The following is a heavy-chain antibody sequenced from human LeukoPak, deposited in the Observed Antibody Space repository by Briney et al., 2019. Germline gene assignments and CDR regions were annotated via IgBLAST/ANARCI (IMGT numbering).Heavy chain of an antibody. D-gene: IGHD5/OR15-5a*01. CDR3: VRFYARNWFDP. Sequence: SETLSLTCAVFGGSFSTYYWSWIRQPPGMGLEWIGEINHSGSTTYNPSLKSRVTMSVDTSKNQFSLKLSSVTAADTAVYYCVRFYARNWFDPWGQGTPVTVSS. CDR1: GGSFSTYY. J-gene: IGHJ5*02. V-gene: IGHV4-34*01. CDR2: INHSGST.